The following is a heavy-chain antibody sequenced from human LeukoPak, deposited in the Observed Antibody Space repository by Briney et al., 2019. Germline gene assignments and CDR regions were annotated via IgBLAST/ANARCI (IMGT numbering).Heavy chain of an antibody. J-gene: IGHJ4*02. V-gene: IGHV4-4*02. CDR1: GGSISGSNW. Sequence: SGTLSLTCAVSGGSISGSNWWSWVRQTPGKGLEWIGESHQSGSTNYNPSLKSRVTISMDDSKNQFSLKLSSVTAADTAVYYCARATVRGVINYFDYWGQGTLVTVSS. CDR3: ARATVRGVINYFDY. CDR2: SHQSGST. D-gene: IGHD3-10*01.